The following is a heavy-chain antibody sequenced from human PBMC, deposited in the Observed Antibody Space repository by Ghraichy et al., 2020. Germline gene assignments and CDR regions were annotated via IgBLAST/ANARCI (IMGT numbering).Heavy chain of an antibody. D-gene: IGHD3-22*01. Sequence: GGSLRLSCSASGFTFADYTVTWVRQAPGKGLEWVGFIRSRSLGGTTEYAASVEGRFTISRDDSKSIAYLQVNSLKTEDTAVYYCARFYYLDTTAYYYVRFLDYWGQGTLVTVSS. J-gene: IGHJ4*02. V-gene: IGHV3-49*04. CDR3: ARFYYLDTTAYYYVRFLDY. CDR1: GFTFADYT. CDR2: IRSRSLGGTT.